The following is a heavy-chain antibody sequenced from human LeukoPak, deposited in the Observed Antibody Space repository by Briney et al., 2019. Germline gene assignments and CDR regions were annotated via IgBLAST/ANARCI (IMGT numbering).Heavy chain of an antibody. CDR1: GYNFSKYW. D-gene: IGHD2-2*02. Sequence: GESLKISCKGSGYNFSKYWIGWVRQMPGKGLEWMGIIYPRDSDISYNPSFQGQVTISADTSINTAYLQWSSLKASDTAMYYCARLSYVAVPAAIGPFDYWGQGTLVTVSS. V-gene: IGHV5-51*01. CDR2: IYPRDSDI. CDR3: ARLSYVAVPAAIGPFDY. J-gene: IGHJ4*02.